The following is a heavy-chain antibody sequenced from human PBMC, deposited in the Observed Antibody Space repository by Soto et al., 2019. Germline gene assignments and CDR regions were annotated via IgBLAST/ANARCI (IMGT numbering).Heavy chain of an antibody. CDR3: ARAVPAVKGWVDS. CDR1: GFTFSSYG. D-gene: IGHD2-2*01. CDR2: IWFDGSKE. V-gene: IGHV3-33*01. J-gene: IGHJ5*01. Sequence: QVELVESGGGVVQPGGSLRLACAASGFTFSSYGMHWVRQARGTGLEWVAVIWFDGSKEFYAASVEGRFTITRDNSKKMVYLEMNSPRDGATVVYYCARAVPAVKGWVDSWGQGTLVTVSS.